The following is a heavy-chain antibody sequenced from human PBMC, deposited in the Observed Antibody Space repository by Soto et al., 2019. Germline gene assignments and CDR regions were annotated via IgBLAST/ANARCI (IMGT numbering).Heavy chain of an antibody. J-gene: IGHJ4*02. CDR1: GYTFTSYG. D-gene: IGHD3-22*01. CDR3: ARDTYYYDSSGYYYHNDY. V-gene: IGHV1-18*01. CDR2: ISAYNGNT. Sequence: QVQLVQSGAEVKKPGASVKVSCKASGYTFTSYGISWVRQAPGQGLEWMGWISAYNGNTNYAQKLQGRVTMTTDTXTXTXXMELRSLRSDDTAVYYCARDTYYYDSSGYYYHNDYWGQGTLVTVSS.